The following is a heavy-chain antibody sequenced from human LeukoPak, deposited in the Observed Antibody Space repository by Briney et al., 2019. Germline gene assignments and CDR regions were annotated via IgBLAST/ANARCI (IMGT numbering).Heavy chain of an antibody. CDR3: ARDLGFSSSPNAFDI. D-gene: IGHD6-13*01. J-gene: IGHJ3*02. CDR1: GGSISSYY. V-gene: IGHV4-59*01. CDR2: IYYSGST. Sequence: SETLSLTCTVSGGSISSYYWSWIRQPPGKGLEWIGYIYYSGSTNYNPSLKSRVTISVDTSKNQFSLKLSSVTAADTAVHYCARDLGFSSSPNAFDIWGQGTMVTVSS.